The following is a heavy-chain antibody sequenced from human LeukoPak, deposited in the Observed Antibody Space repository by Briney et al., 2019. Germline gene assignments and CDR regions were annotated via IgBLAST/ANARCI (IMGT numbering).Heavy chain of an antibody. Sequence: GGTLRLSCAASGFTFSSYGMSWVRQAPGKGLEWVSALSGSGGRTYYADSVKGRFTISRDNSKNTLYLQMNSLRAEDTAVYYCAKDRVGAILYFDSWGQGTLVTVSS. CDR2: LSGSGGRT. V-gene: IGHV3-23*01. D-gene: IGHD1-26*01. CDR1: GFTFSSYG. CDR3: AKDRVGAILYFDS. J-gene: IGHJ4*02.